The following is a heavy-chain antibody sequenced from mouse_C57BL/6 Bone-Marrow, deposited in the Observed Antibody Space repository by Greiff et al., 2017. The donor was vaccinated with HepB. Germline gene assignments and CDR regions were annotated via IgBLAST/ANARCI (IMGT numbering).Heavy chain of an antibody. CDR3: AREGLYDGYCFAY. J-gene: IGHJ3*01. CDR2: IYPGDGDT. V-gene: IGHV1-82*01. Sequence: VQRVESGPELVKPGASVKISCKASGYAFSSSWMNWVKQRPGKGLEWIGRIYPGDGDTNYNGKFKGKATLTADKSSSTAYMQLSSLTSEDSAVYFCAREGLYDGYCFAYWGQGTLVTVSA. CDR1: GYAFSSSW. D-gene: IGHD2-3*01.